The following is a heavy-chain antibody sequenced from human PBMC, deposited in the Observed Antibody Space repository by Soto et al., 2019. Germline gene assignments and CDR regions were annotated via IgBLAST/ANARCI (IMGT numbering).Heavy chain of an antibody. CDR2: IYYSGST. J-gene: IGHJ4*02. CDR3: ARQRYYYDSSGYYYYFDY. D-gene: IGHD3-22*01. CDR1: GGSISSYY. Sequence: SETLALTCTVAGGSISSYYWSWIRQPPGKGLEWIGYIYYSGSTNYNPSLKSRVTISVDTSKNQFSLKLSSVTAADTAVYYCARQRYYYDSSGYYYYFDYWGQGTLVTVSS. V-gene: IGHV4-59*01.